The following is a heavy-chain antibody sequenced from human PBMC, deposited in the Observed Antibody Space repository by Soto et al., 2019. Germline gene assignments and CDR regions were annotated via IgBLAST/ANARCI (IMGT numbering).Heavy chain of an antibody. CDR3: ASVLGDYSSGWYYALGFDY. CDR1: GFTFSTYG. CDR2: IWYDGSTK. J-gene: IGHJ4*02. D-gene: IGHD6-19*01. Sequence: QVQLVEYGGGVVQPGRSLRLSCAASGFTFSTYGMHWVRQAPGKGLAWVAVIWYDGSTKYYADSVKGRVTISRDNSRNTLYLQMNILRAEDTAVYYCASVLGDYSSGWYYALGFDYWGQGTLVTVSS. V-gene: IGHV3-33*01.